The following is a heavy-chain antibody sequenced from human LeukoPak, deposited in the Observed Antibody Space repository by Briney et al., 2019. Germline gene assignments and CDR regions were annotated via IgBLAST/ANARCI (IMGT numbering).Heavy chain of an antibody. CDR3: ALGYCSSTSCYAFDY. D-gene: IGHD2-2*01. V-gene: IGHV3-53*01. CDR1: GFTVSSNY. CDR2: IYSGGST. J-gene: IGHJ4*02. Sequence: GGSLRLSCAASGFTVSSNYMSWVRQAPGKGLEWVSVIYSGGSTYYADSVKGRFTISRDNSKNTLYLQMNSLRAEDTAVYYCALGYCSSTSCYAFDYWGQGTLVTVSS.